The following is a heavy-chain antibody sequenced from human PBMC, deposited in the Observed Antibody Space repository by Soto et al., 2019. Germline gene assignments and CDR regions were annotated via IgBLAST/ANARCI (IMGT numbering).Heavy chain of an antibody. J-gene: IGHJ6*02. Sequence: ASVKVSCKASGYTFTSYAVHWVRQAPGQRLEWMGWINAGNDNTIYSEKFQGRVTITRDTSASTAYMELSSLRSEDTAVYYCARDLYTAMVSYYYGMDVWGQGTTVTVSS. CDR3: ARDLYTAMVSYYYGMDV. D-gene: IGHD5-18*01. CDR1: GYTFTSYA. V-gene: IGHV1-3*01. CDR2: INAGNDNT.